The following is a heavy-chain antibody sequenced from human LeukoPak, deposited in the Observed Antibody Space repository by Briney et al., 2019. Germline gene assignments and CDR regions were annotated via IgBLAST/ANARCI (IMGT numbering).Heavy chain of an antibody. CDR2: INHSGST. J-gene: IGHJ4*02. V-gene: IGHV4-34*01. Sequence: PSETLSLTCAVYGGSFSGYHWSWIRQPPGKGLEWIGEINHSGSTNYNPSLKSRVTISVDTSKNQFSLKLSSVTAADTAVYYCGGGFDYWGQGTLVTVSS. CDR1: GGSFSGYH. CDR3: GGGFDY.